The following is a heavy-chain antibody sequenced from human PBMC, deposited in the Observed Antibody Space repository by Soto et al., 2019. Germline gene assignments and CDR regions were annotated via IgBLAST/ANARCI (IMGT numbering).Heavy chain of an antibody. J-gene: IGHJ6*02. D-gene: IGHD3-10*01. Sequence: SQTLSLTCAISGDSVSSNSAAWNWIRQSPSRGLEWLGRTYYRSKWYNDYAVSVKSRITINPDTSKSQFSLRLRSVTAADTAVYFCAGGRYFDSGIYSTIKYYYYNGMDVWGQGTTVTVSS. CDR3: AGGRYFDSGIYSTIKYYYYNGMDV. CDR1: GDSVSSNSAA. V-gene: IGHV6-1*01. CDR2: TYYRSKWYN.